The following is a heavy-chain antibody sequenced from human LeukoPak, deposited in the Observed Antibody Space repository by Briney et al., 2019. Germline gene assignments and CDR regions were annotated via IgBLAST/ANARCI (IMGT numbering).Heavy chain of an antibody. V-gene: IGHV3-21*01. J-gene: IGHJ4*02. CDR1: GFTFSSYS. Sequence: PGGSLRLSCAASGFTFSSYSMNWVRQAPGKGLEWVSSISSSSSYIYYADSVKGRFTISRDNAKNSLYLQMNSLRAEDTAVYYCAKEVTVTKVSVTLMIDYWGQGTLVTVSS. CDR2: ISSSSSYI. D-gene: IGHD4-11*01. CDR3: AKEVTVTKVSVTLMIDY.